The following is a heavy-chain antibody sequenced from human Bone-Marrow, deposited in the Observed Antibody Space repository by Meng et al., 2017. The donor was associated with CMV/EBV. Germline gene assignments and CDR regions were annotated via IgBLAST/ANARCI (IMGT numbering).Heavy chain of an antibody. V-gene: IGHV3-53*01. CDR3: ARDRDSYGMDV. Sequence: GESLKISCAASGFTVSSNYMSWVRQAPGKGLEWVSVIYSGGSTYYADSVKGRFTISRDNSKNTLYLQMNSLRAEDTAVYYCARDRDSYGMDVWGQGTLVTVSS. CDR2: IYSGGST. CDR1: GFTVSSNY. J-gene: IGHJ6*02.